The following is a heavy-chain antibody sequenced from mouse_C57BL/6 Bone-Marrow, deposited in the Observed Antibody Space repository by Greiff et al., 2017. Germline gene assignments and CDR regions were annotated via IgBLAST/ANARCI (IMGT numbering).Heavy chain of an antibody. CDR2: IYPNNGGT. CDR3: SWAQGRRVAY. J-gene: IGHJ3*01. V-gene: IGHV1-22*01. D-gene: IGHD3-1*01. Sequence: VQLQQSGPELVKPGASVKMSCKASGYTFTDYYMHWVKQSHGKGLEWIGYIYPNNGGTYYNQKFKGKATLTANKSSSTAYMELRSLTSEDAAVYYCSWAQGRRVAYWGQGTLVTVSA. CDR1: GYTFTDYY.